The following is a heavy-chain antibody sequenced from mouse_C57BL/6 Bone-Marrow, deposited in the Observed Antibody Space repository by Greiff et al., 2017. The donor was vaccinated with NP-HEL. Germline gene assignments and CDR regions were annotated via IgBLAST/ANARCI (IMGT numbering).Heavy chain of an antibody. CDR2: IDPETGGT. J-gene: IGHJ2*01. CDR1: GYTFTDYE. Sequence: QVQLKQSGAELVRPGASVTLSCKASGYTFTDYEMHWVKQTPVHGLEWIGAIDPETGGTAYNQKFKGKAILTADKSSSTAYMELRSLTSEDSAVYYCTSFTTVAYYFDYWGQGTTLTVSS. CDR3: TSFTTVAYYFDY. D-gene: IGHD1-1*01. V-gene: IGHV1-15*01.